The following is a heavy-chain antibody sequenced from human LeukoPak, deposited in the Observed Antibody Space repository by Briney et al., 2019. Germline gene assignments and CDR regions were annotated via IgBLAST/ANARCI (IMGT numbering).Heavy chain of an antibody. Sequence: PGGSLRLSCAASGFTFSSCGMAWVRQAPGKGLEWVSTISDSGANTHYADSVKGRFTISRDNSKDTLYLQMNRLRAEDTALYYCAKDVPRGELPLFDCWGQGTLVTVSS. D-gene: IGHD3-16*01. CDR1: GFTFSSCG. CDR2: ISDSGANT. V-gene: IGHV3-23*01. CDR3: AKDVPRGELPLFDC. J-gene: IGHJ4*02.